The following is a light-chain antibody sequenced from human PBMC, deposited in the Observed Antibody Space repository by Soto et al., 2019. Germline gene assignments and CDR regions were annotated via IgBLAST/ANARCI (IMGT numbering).Light chain of an antibody. CDR3: QQTYTSPGT. CDR2: AAS. Sequence: DIQMTQSPSSLSASVGYRITINYQASQSVSKYLNWYQHKLGKAPELLIYAASSLHSGVPSRFSGSGSGTYFTLTISNLQPDDSASYYCQQTYTSPGTFGQGTKVEIK. CDR1: QSVSKY. V-gene: IGKV1-39*01. J-gene: IGKJ1*01.